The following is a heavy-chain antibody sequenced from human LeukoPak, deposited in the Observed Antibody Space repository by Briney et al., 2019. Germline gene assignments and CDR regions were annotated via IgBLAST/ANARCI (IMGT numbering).Heavy chain of an antibody. D-gene: IGHD2-2*02. Sequence: SVKVSCKASGGTFSSYAISWVRQAPGQGLEWMGRIIPILGIANYAQKFQGRVTITADKSTSTAYMELSSLRSEDTAVYYCARDCSSTSCYNGIDAFDIWGQGTMVTVSS. J-gene: IGHJ3*02. CDR2: IIPILGIA. CDR1: GGTFSSYA. CDR3: ARDCSSTSCYNGIDAFDI. V-gene: IGHV1-69*04.